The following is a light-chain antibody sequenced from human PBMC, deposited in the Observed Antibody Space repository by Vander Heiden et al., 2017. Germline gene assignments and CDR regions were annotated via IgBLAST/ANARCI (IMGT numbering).Light chain of an antibody. Sequence: YVLTQPPSVSLAPGETAKITCGGNNGGSKSVHWYQQKPGQAPVVVVYDDNDRPSGIPERFAGSNSRNTATLTISEVEAGDEADYYWQAWDSSPDRWVFGGGTKLTVL. CDR1: NGGSKS. V-gene: IGLV3-21*02. J-gene: IGLJ3*02. CDR3: QAWDSSPDRWV. CDR2: DDN.